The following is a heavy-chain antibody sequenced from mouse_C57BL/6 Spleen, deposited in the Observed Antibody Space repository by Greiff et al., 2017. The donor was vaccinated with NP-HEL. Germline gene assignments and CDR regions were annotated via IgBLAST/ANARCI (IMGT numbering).Heavy chain of an antibody. Sequence: QVQLQQPGAELVKPGASVKLSCKASGYTFTSYWMHWVKQRPGQGLEWIGMIHPNSGSTNYNEKFKSKATLTVDKSSSTAYMQLSSLTSEDSAVYYCARGGGGSSRWYFDVWGTGTTVTVSS. V-gene: IGHV1-64*01. D-gene: IGHD1-1*01. J-gene: IGHJ1*03. CDR1: GYTFTSYW. CDR2: IHPNSGST. CDR3: ARGGGGSSRWYFDV.